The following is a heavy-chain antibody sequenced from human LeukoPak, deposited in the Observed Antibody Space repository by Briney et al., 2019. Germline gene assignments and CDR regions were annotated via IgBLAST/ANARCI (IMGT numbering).Heavy chain of an antibody. CDR3: VRNVTYSSRWYVDY. CDR2: ISSSSSTI. CDR1: GFTFSSYR. V-gene: IGHV3-48*02. J-gene: IGHJ4*02. D-gene: IGHD6-13*01. Sequence: GGSLRLSCAASGFTFSSYRMNWVRQAPGKGLEWVSYISSSSSTIYYADSVKGRVTISRDNAKNSLYLQINRLRDEDTGVYYSVRNVTYSSRWYVDYWGQGTLVTVSS.